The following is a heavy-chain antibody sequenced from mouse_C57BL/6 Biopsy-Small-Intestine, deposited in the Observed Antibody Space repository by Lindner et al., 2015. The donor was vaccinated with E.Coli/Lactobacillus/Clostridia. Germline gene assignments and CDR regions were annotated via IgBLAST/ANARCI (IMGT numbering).Heavy chain of an antibody. V-gene: IGHV1S126*01. CDR2: IVPILRIA. J-gene: IGHJ2*01. CDR3: ASGNSGYSYGYRYYFDF. D-gene: IGHD2-2*01. Sequence: SVKVSCKASGGTFSSHAISWVRQAPGQGLEWMGGIVPILRIAKYAQKFQARVTITADESTSTAYMDLSSLRSEDTAVYYCASGNSGYSYGYRYYFDFWGQGTLVTVSS. CDR1: GGTFSSHA.